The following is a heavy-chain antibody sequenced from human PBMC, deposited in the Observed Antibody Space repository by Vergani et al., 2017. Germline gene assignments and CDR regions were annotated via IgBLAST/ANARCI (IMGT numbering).Heavy chain of an antibody. J-gene: IGHJ5*02. CDR3: AREGGGITGTTASGRNNWFDP. D-gene: IGHD1-7*01. CDR1: GYTFTGYY. CDR2: INPNSGGT. Sequence: QVQLVQSGAEVKKPGASVKVSCKASGYTFTGYYMHWVRQAPGQGLEWMGWINPNSGGTNYAQKFQGRVTMTRDTSISSAYMELSMLRSDDTAVYYCAREGGGITGTTASGRNNWFDPWGQGTLVTVSS. V-gene: IGHV1-2*02.